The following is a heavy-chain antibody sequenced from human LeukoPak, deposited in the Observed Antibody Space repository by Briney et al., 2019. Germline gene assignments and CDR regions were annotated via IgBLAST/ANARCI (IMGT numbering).Heavy chain of an antibody. J-gene: IGHJ4*02. Sequence: SETLSLTCLVSGDSISNYFWSWIRQPPGKGLEWIGYIYFNGSIYHSGSTAYNPSLRGRVTISLDSSKKHSSLHLTSVTAADTAIYYCARISAVDYFFDFWGLGTLVTVSS. CDR2: IYFNGSIYHSGST. CDR3: ARISAVDYFFDF. V-gene: IGHV4-59*01. D-gene: IGHD5-18*01. CDR1: GDSISNYF.